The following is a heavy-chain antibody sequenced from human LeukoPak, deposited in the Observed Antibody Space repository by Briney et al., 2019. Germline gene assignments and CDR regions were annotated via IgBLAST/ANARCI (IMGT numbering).Heavy chain of an antibody. CDR3: AMQSGYDTTGPYNWFDP. CDR2: IYYSGST. J-gene: IGHJ5*02. V-gene: IGHV4-59*08. D-gene: IGHD5-12*01. Sequence: SETLSLTCTVSGGSISSYYWSWIRQPPGKGLEWIGYIYYSGSTNYNPSLKSRVTISVDMSKNQFSLKLSSVTAADTAVYYCAMQSGYDTTGPYNWFDPWGQGTLVTVSS. CDR1: GGSISSYY.